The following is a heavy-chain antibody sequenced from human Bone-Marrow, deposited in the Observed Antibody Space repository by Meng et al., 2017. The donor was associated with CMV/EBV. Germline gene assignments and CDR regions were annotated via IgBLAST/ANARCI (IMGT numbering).Heavy chain of an antibody. CDR2: IKQDGSEK. V-gene: IGHV3-7*01. CDR3: AREGRDLDY. Sequence: GESLKISCAASGFTFSSYSMNWVRQAPGKGLEWMANIKQDGSEKYYVDSVKGRFTISRDNAKKSLYLQLSSLRAEDTAIYYCAREGRDLDYWGQGTLVTVSS. J-gene: IGHJ4*02. D-gene: IGHD2-15*01. CDR1: GFTFSSYS.